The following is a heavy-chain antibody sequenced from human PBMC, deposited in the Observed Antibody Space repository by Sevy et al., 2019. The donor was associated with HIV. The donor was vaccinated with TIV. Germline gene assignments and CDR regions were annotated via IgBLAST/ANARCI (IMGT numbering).Heavy chain of an antibody. CDR3: ATELELRRGGFDY. CDR1: GYTLTELS. CDR2: FDPEDGET. Sequence: ASVKVSCKVSGYTLTELSMHWVRQAPGKGLEWMGGFDPEDGETIYAQKFQGRVTMTADTSTDTAYMELSRLRSEDTAVYYCATELELRRGGFDYWGQGTLVTVSS. V-gene: IGHV1-24*01. D-gene: IGHD1-7*01. J-gene: IGHJ4*02.